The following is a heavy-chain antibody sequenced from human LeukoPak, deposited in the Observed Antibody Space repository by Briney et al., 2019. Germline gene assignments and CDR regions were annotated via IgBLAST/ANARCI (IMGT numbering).Heavy chain of an antibody. D-gene: IGHD2-2*01. CDR3: ARAVSPTDCSNLRCYFCDN. Sequence: PGGALRLSCAASGFTLSSYEMNWFRQAPGKGLEWVSYIKSGSTDIQYADSVKGRFTISRDNAKNSLYLQMNSLRADDAAVYYCARAVSPTDCSNLRCYFCDNWGQGTLVTVSS. V-gene: IGHV3-48*03. CDR2: IKSGSTDI. CDR1: GFTLSSYE. J-gene: IGHJ4*02.